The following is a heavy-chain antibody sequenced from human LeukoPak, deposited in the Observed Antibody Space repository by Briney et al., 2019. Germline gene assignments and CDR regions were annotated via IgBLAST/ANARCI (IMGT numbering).Heavy chain of an antibody. CDR2: IYYSGST. CDR1: GGSIRSSSYY. J-gene: IGHJ4*02. Sequence: SETLSLTCTVSGGSIRSSSYYWAWIRQPPGKGLEWIGSIYYSGSTYYNASLKSRGTISVDTSKNQFSLKLNSVTAADTAVYFCARQVVAVAGTGYFDYWGQGTLVTVSS. CDR3: ARQVVAVAGTGYFDY. V-gene: IGHV4-39*01. D-gene: IGHD6-19*01.